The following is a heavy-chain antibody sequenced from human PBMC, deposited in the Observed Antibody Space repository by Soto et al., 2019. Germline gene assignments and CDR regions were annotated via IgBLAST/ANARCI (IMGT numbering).Heavy chain of an antibody. Sequence: EVQLLESGGALVQPGGSLRVSCVASGFTFNTYSMSWVRQSPGRGLEWVSSITSSGDRTYYADSVKGRFTISKDYSMNTLYLQMNSLRVEDTAVYYCAKDRPNYFGPGWSYYKPRSDYWGQGTLVTVSS. CDR2: ITSSGDRT. CDR3: AKDRPNYFGPGWSYYKPRSDY. D-gene: IGHD3-10*01. CDR1: GFTFNTYS. J-gene: IGHJ4*02. V-gene: IGHV3-23*01.